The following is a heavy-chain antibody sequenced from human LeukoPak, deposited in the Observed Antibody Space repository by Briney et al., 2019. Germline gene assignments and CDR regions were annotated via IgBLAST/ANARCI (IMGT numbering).Heavy chain of an antibody. J-gene: IGHJ4*02. D-gene: IGHD4-17*01. CDR3: AKTYGHFDD. CDR2: ITSGSSYI. V-gene: IGHV3-21*01. CDR1: GFTFTSYT. Sequence: GGSLRLSCAASGFTFTSYTMNWVRQAPGKGLEWVSSITSGSSYIYYADSVKGRFTISRDNAKNSLYLQMTSLRVEDTAVYYCAKTYGHFDDWGQGTLVTVS.